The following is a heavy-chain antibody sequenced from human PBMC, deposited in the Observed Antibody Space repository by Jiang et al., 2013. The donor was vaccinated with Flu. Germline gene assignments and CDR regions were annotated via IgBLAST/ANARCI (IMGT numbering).Heavy chain of an antibody. Sequence: RQAPGQGLEWMGWISAYNGNTNYAQKLQGRVTMTTDTSTSTAYMELRSLRSDDTAVYYCARPYGSYGPFDYWGQGTLVTVSS. V-gene: IGHV1-18*01. J-gene: IGHJ4*02. D-gene: IGHD1-26*01. CDR2: ISAYNGNT. CDR3: ARPYGSYGPFDY.